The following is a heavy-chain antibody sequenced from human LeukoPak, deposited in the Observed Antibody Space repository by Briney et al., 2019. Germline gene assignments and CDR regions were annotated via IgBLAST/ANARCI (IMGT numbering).Heavy chain of an antibody. Sequence: SETLSLTCSVSAGSISSSSYYWGWIRQAPGKGLEWIGSIYYSGSTYYNPSLKSRVTLSVDTSKNQFSLKLSSVTAADTDIYYCARQRRFGEPWYFDYWGQGALVTVSS. CDR3: ARQRRFGEPWYFDY. CDR2: IYYSGST. CDR1: AGSISSSSYY. V-gene: IGHV4-39*01. J-gene: IGHJ4*02. D-gene: IGHD3-10*01.